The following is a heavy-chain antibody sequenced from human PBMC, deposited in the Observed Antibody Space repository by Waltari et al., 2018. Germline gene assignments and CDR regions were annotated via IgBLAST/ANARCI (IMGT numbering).Heavy chain of an antibody. CDR1: GGTFSSYA. J-gene: IGHJ6*03. CDR3: ASPYYYGSGRTYYMDV. D-gene: IGHD3-10*01. V-gene: IGHV1-69*05. CDR2: IIPIFGTA. Sequence: QVQLVQSGAEVKKPGSSVKVSCKASGGTFSSYAISWVRQAPGQGLEWMGGIIPIFGTANYAQKFQGRVTITTDESTSTAYIELSSLRSEDTAVYYCASPYYYGSGRTYYMDVWGKGTTVTVSS.